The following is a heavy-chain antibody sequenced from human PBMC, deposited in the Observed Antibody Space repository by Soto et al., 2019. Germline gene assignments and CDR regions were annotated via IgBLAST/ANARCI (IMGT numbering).Heavy chain of an antibody. CDR3: ARSQDILLMVYARKGTLFDY. CDR1: GGAISSSSYY. V-gene: IGHV4-39*01. D-gene: IGHD2-8*01. CDR2: IYYSGST. J-gene: IGHJ4*02. Sequence: QLQLQESGPGLVKPSETLSLTCTVSGGAISSSSYYWGWIRQPPGKGLEWIGRIYYSGSTYYNPSIKSRVTISVDTSKNPFSLKMSSVTAADTAVYYCARSQDILLMVYARKGTLFDYWGQGTLVTVSS.